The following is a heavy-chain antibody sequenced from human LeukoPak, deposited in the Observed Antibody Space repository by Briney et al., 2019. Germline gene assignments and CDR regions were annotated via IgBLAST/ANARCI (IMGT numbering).Heavy chain of an antibody. V-gene: IGHV1-2*02. D-gene: IGHD2-15*01. CDR2: INPNSGGT. J-gene: IGHJ4*02. Sequence: ASVKVSCKASGYTFTGYYMHWVRQAPGQGLEWMGWINPNSGGTNCAQKFQGRVTMTRDTSISTAYMELSRLRSDDTAVYYCARDVLRYCSGGSCYYGYWGQGTLVTVSS. CDR3: ARDVLRYCSGGSCYYGY. CDR1: GYTFTGYY.